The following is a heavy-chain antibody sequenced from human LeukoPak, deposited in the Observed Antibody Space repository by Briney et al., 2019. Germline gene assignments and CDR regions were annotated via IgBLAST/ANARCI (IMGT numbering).Heavy chain of an antibody. J-gene: IGHJ4*02. Sequence: GGSLKLSCAASGFTINSNYMTWVRQAPGKGLEWVSVIYSGGSTSYADSVRGRFTISRDNSKNTLYLQMNSLRVEDTAVYYCARDREQPYCWGQGTLVTASS. V-gene: IGHV3-66*01. D-gene: IGHD1-26*01. CDR2: IYSGGST. CDR3: ARDREQPYC. CDR1: GFTINSNY.